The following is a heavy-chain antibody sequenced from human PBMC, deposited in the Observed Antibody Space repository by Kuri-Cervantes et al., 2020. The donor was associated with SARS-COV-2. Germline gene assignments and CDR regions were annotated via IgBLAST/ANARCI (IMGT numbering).Heavy chain of an antibody. V-gene: IGHV5-10-1*01. D-gene: IGHD3-3*01. Sequence: GESLKISCKGSGYSFTSYWISWVRQMPGKGLEWMGRIDPSDSYTNYSPSFQGHVTISADKSISTAYLQWSSLKASDTAMYCCASTVAFWSGYYDYWGQGTLVTVSS. CDR3: ASTVAFWSGYYDY. J-gene: IGHJ4*02. CDR1: GYSFTSYW. CDR2: IDPSDSYT.